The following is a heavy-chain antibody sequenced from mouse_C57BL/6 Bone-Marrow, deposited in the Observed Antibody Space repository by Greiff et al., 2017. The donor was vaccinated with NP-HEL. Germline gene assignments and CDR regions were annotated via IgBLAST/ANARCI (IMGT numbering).Heavy chain of an antibody. CDR2: IHPNSGST. D-gene: IGHD2-10*01. CDR1: GYTFTSYW. CDR3: ARKRPAYYFLDY. V-gene: IGHV1-64*01. Sequence: QVQLQQPGAELVKPGASVKLSCKASGYTFTSYWMHWVKQRPGQGLEWIGMIHPNSGSTNYNEKFKSKATLTVDKSSSTAYMQLSSLTSEDSAVYYCARKRPAYYFLDYWGQGTTLTVSS. J-gene: IGHJ2*01.